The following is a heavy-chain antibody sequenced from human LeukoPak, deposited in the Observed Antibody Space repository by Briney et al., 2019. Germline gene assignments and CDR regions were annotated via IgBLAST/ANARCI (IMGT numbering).Heavy chain of an antibody. Sequence: PGGSLRLSCAASGFTFSSYSMNWVRQAPGKGLEWVSSISSSSSYIYYADSVKGRFTISRDNAKNSLYLQMNSLRAEDTAVYYCARGFRPYYYGSGDWGQGTLVTVSS. CDR1: GFTFSSYS. D-gene: IGHD3-10*01. CDR3: ARGFRPYYYGSGD. V-gene: IGHV3-21*01. J-gene: IGHJ4*02. CDR2: ISSSSSYI.